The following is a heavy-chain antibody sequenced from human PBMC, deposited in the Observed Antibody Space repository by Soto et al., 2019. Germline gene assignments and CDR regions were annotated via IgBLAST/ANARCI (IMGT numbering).Heavy chain of an antibody. Sequence: PSETLSLTCTVSGASIYNGNYYWSWIRQPPGKGLEWIGYIYYSGSTKYKPSLQSRVTISVDTSNNQFSLKLTSVTAADTAVYYCARVVAGYDLWSGYPFDYWGQGTLVTVSS. V-gene: IGHV4-30-4*01. D-gene: IGHD3-3*01. CDR2: IYYSGST. J-gene: IGHJ4*02. CDR1: GASIYNGNYY. CDR3: ARVVAGYDLWSGYPFDY.